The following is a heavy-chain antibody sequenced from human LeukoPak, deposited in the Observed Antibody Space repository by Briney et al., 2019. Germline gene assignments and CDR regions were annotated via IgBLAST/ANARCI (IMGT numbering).Heavy chain of an antibody. Sequence: GGFLRLSCAASGFTFSSYSMNWVRQAPGKGLEWVSSISSSRRYIYYADSVKGRFTISRDNAKNSLYLQMNSLRAEDTAVYYCARGSDILTGYPENAFDIWGQGTMVTVSS. V-gene: IGHV3-21*01. CDR1: GFTFSSYS. D-gene: IGHD3-9*01. CDR3: ARGSDILTGYPENAFDI. CDR2: ISSSRRYI. J-gene: IGHJ3*02.